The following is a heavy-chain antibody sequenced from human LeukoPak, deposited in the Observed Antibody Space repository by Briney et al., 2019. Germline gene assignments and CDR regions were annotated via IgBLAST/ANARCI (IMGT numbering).Heavy chain of an antibody. CDR2: INSDGSST. Sequence: GGSLRLSCAASGFTFSSYWMHWVRQAPGKGLVWVSRINSDGSSTSYADSVKGRLTISRDNAKNTLYLQMNSLRAEDTAVYYCARALAAAAFDYWGQGTLVTVSS. D-gene: IGHD6-13*01. CDR3: ARALAAAAFDY. CDR1: GFTFSSYW. J-gene: IGHJ4*02. V-gene: IGHV3-74*01.